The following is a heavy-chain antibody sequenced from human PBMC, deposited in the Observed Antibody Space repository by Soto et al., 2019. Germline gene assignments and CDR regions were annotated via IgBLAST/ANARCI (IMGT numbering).Heavy chain of an antibody. D-gene: IGHD5-18*01. V-gene: IGHV1-18*01. CDR3: SREIMGCSYGFDY. CDR2: INPNNGNA. J-gene: IGHJ4*02. Sequence: ASVKVSCKVSGYTFTSYGLTWVRQAPGQGLEWMGWINPNNGNAKYAQKFQGRVTMTADTSTSTAYMELSSLRSDDTAVYYCSREIMGCSYGFDYWGQGTLVTVSS. CDR1: GYTFTSYG.